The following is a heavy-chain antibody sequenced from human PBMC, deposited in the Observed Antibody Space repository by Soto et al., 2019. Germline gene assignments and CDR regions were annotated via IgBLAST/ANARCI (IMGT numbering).Heavy chain of an antibody. D-gene: IGHD6-19*01. Sequence: ASVKISCKASGYTFTSYAMQWVRQAPGQRLEWMGWINAGNGNTKYSQKFQGRVTITSDTSASTDYMELSSLRSEDTAVYYCARDRGGWTDYWGQGTLVTVSS. V-gene: IGHV1-3*01. CDR2: INAGNGNT. J-gene: IGHJ4*02. CDR1: GYTFTSYA. CDR3: ARDRGGWTDY.